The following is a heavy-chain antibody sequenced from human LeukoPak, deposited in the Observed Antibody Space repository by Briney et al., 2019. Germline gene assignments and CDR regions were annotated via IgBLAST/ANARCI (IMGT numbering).Heavy chain of an antibody. CDR2: ISYDGSNK. CDR3: AKDRVEGKQWLAQFDS. V-gene: IGHV3-30*18. J-gene: IGHJ4*02. CDR1: GFIFSSYA. Sequence: PGGSLRLSWAASGFIFSSYAMYWVRQAPGKGLEWVGVISYDGSNKYYGDSVKGRFTISRDNSKSTLCLQTNTLRVEDAAVYYCAKDRVEGKQWLAQFDSWGQGTLVTVSS. D-gene: IGHD6-19*01.